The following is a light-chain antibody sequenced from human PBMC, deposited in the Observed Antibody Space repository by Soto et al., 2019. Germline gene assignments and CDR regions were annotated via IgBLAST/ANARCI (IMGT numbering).Light chain of an antibody. V-gene: IGLV8-61*01. CDR2: STN. J-gene: IGLJ6*01. CDR1: SGSVSTSYY. CDR3: VLYMGSGINV. Sequence: QTVVTQETSFSVSPGRTVTLTCGLSSGSVSTSYYPSWYQQTPGQAPRTLIYSTNTRSSGVPDRFSGSILGNKAALTITGAQADDESDYYCVLYMGSGINVFGSGTQLTVL.